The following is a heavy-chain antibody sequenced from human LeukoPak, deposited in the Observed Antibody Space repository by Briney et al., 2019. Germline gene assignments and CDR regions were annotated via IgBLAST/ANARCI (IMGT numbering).Heavy chain of an antibody. Sequence: ASVKVSCKASGYTFTGYYMHWVRQAPGQGLEWMGWINPNSGGTNYAQKFQGRVTMTRDTSISTAYMELSRLRSDDTAVYYCARPRVLEWLLSVDYWAREPWSPSPQ. CDR1: GYTFTGYY. D-gene: IGHD3-3*01. V-gene: IGHV1-2*02. CDR3: ARPRVLEWLLSVDY. CDR2: INPNSGGT. J-gene: IGHJ4*02.